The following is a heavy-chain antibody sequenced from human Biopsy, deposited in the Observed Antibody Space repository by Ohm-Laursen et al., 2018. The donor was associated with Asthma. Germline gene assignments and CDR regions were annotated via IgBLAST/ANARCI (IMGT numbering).Heavy chain of an antibody. D-gene: IGHD6-19*01. J-gene: IGHJ4*02. CDR2: ISSHSAYI. Sequence: SLRLSCSASGFSYNTYKMNWVRQAPGKGLEWVSSISSHSAYIYYADSVKGRFTISRDNAKNSVYLLMNSLRVEDTAVYYCARGDSSGWSHYYFDYWGRGTLVTVSS. V-gene: IGHV3-21*04. CDR1: GFSYNTYK. CDR3: ARGDSSGWSHYYFDY.